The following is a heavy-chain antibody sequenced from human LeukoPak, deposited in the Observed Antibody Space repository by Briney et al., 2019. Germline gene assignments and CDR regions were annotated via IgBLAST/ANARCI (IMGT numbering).Heavy chain of an antibody. D-gene: IGHD3-22*01. CDR3: ARDGITYYYDSSGYPTISSFDI. CDR1: GGSISSYY. J-gene: IGHJ3*02. Sequence: SETLSLTCTVSGGSISSYYWSWIRQPAGKGLEWIGRIYTSGSTNYNPSLKSRVTMSVDTSKNQFSLKLSSVTAADTAVYYCARDGITYYYDSSGYPTISSFDIWGQGTMVTVSS. CDR2: IYTSGST. V-gene: IGHV4-4*07.